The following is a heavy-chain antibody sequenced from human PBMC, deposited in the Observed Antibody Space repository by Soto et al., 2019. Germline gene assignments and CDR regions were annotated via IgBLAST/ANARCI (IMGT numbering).Heavy chain of an antibody. CDR2: IYSGGST. CDR3: ATYSSLDY. J-gene: IGHJ4*02. CDR1: GFTVSNNY. Sequence: EVQLVETGGGLIQPGGSLRLSCAASGFTVSNNYMSWVSQARGKGLAWVSLIYSGGSTYYADSVNGRFTISRDNSNNTLYLQMNSLRAEDTAVYYCATYSSLDYWGQGTLVTVSS. D-gene: IGHD6-13*01. V-gene: IGHV3-53*02.